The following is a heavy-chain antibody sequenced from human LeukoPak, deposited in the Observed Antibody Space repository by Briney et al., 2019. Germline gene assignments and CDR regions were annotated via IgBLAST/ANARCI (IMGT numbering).Heavy chain of an antibody. CDR1: GFTFSNAW. D-gene: IGHD6-19*01. Sequence: GGSLRLSCAASGFTFSNAWMSWVRQAPGKGLEWVGRIQSKTDGGTTDYAAPVKGRFTISRDDSKYTLYLQMNSLKTEDTAVYYCTTPYSGGRYYFDHWGQGTLVTVSS. J-gene: IGHJ4*02. CDR3: TTPYSGGRYYFDH. CDR2: IQSKTDGGTT. V-gene: IGHV3-15*01.